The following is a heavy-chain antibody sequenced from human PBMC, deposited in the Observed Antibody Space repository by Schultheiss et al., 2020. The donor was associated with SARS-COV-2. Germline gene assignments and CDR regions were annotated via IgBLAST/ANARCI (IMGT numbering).Heavy chain of an antibody. V-gene: IGHV3-23*01. CDR3: AKKGSSGWYGKYYFDY. D-gene: IGHD6-19*01. CDR2: ISGSGGST. Sequence: GGSLRLSFAASGFTFSSYAMSWVRQAPGKGLEWVSAISGSGGSTYYADSVKGRFTISRDNSKNTLYLQMNSLRAEDTAVYYCAKKGSSGWYGKYYFDYWGQGTLVTVSS. J-gene: IGHJ4*02. CDR1: GFTFSSYA.